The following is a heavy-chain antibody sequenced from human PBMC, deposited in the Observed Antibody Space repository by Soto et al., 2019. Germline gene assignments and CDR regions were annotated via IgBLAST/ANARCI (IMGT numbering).Heavy chain of an antibody. Sequence: SETLSLTCTVSGGSISSYYWSWIRQPPGKGLEWIGYIYYSGSTNYNPSLKSRVTISVDRSKNQFSLKLSSVTAADTAVYYCARVQLDYYDSSGFSPWFDPWGQGTLVTVSS. J-gene: IGHJ5*01. V-gene: IGHV4-59*12. CDR1: GGSISSYY. CDR2: IYYSGST. D-gene: IGHD3-22*01. CDR3: ARVQLDYYDSSGFSPWFDP.